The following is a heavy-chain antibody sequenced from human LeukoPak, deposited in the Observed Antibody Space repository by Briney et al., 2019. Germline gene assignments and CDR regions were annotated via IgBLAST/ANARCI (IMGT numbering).Heavy chain of an antibody. J-gene: IGHJ4*02. Sequence: SETLSLTCTVSGGSISSYYWSWIRQPAGKGLEWIGRIYTSGSTNYNPSLKSRVTMSVDTSKNQFSLKLSSVTAADTAVYYCASGLFGYSSGWYPYWGQGTLVTVSS. CDR2: IYTSGST. D-gene: IGHD6-19*01. V-gene: IGHV4-4*07. CDR3: ASGLFGYSSGWYPY. CDR1: GGSISSYY.